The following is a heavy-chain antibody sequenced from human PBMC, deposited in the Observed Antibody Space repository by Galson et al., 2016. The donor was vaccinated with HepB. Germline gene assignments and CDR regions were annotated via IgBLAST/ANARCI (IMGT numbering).Heavy chain of an antibody. Sequence: SLRLSCAAAEFSFSSSWMTWVRQAPGKGLEWVANIRPDGIEINYVDSVRGRFTISRDNAKNSLYLQMNSLRAEDTAIYYCARDYTWGACAIWGHGELVTVSS. V-gene: IGHV3-7*03. J-gene: IGHJ3*02. CDR2: IRPDGIEI. CDR3: ARDYTWGACAI. D-gene: IGHD2-2*02. CDR1: EFSFSSSW.